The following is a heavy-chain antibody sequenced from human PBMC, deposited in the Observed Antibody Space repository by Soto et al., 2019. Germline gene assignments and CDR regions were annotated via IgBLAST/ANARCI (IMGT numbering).Heavy chain of an antibody. D-gene: IGHD3-9*01. Sequence: GGSLRLSCAASGFTFSSYSMNWVRQAPGKGLEWVSYISSSSSTIYYADSVKGRFTISRDNAKNSLYLQMNSLRAEDTAVYYCARDSPSNYDILTGYYSFDPWGQGTLVTVSS. V-gene: IGHV3-48*04. CDR1: GFTFSSYS. CDR3: ARDSPSNYDILTGYYSFDP. CDR2: ISSSSSTI. J-gene: IGHJ5*02.